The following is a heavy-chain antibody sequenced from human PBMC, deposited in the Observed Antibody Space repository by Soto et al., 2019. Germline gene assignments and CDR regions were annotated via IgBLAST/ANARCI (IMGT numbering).Heavy chain of an antibody. Sequence: GGSLWLSCAASGFSFSNVQLHWARPAQGKGLEWVGRIKSKTDGGTTDYAAPVKGRFTISRDDSQNTLYLQLGSLKTEDLGVYYCTTDHSSSIVRCGYCGQGTLVTVS. CDR2: IKSKTDGGTT. V-gene: IGHV3-15*07. CDR1: GFSFSNVQ. J-gene: IGHJ4*02. CDR3: TTDHSSSIVRCGY. D-gene: IGHD2-8*01.